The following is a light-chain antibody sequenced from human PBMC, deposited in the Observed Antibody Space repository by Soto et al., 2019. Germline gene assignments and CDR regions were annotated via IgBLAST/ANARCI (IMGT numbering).Light chain of an antibody. J-gene: IGKJ1*01. Sequence: EIVMTQSPATLSVSPGERATLSCRASQSVGGDLAWYQQKPGRALRLLIDGASTRATGIPDRFSGSGSGTDFTLTISRLEPEDVAVYYCQQYEAVVTFGQGTKVDIK. CDR2: GAS. CDR1: QSVGGD. V-gene: IGKV3D-15*01. CDR3: QQYEAVVT.